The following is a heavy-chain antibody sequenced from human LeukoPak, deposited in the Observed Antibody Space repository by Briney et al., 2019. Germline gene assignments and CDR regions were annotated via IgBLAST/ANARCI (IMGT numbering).Heavy chain of an antibody. CDR2: ISSSGSYT. D-gene: IGHD2-21*02. CDR3: ARDPRTILVVTEMFDFYI. V-gene: IGHV3-11*05. Sequence: NTGGSLRPSFSGSGFTFSDYDMSCIRQAPGKGLEWVSFISSSGSYTHYADSVKGRFTISRDNAKNSLYLQMNSLRTEDTAVYYCARDPRTILVVTEMFDFYIWGQGTLVTVSS. CDR1: GFTFSDYD. J-gene: IGHJ3*02.